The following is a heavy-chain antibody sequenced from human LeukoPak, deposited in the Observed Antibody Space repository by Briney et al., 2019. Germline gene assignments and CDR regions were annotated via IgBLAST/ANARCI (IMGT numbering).Heavy chain of an antibody. CDR1: GGSISSSSYY. Sequence: ETLSLTCTVSGGSISSSSYYWGWIRQPPGKGLEWIGSIYYSGSTYYNPSLKSRVTMSVDTSKNQFSLKLSSVTAADTAVYYCARHAVAGTRWFDPWGQGTLVTVSS. CDR3: ARHAVAGTRWFDP. V-gene: IGHV4-39*01. D-gene: IGHD6-19*01. CDR2: IYYSGST. J-gene: IGHJ5*02.